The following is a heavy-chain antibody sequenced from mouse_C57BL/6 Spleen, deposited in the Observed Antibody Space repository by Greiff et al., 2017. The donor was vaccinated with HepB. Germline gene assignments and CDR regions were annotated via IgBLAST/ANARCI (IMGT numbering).Heavy chain of an antibody. V-gene: IGHV1-15*01. D-gene: IGHD3-3*01. J-gene: IGHJ2*01. Sequence: QVHVKQSGAELVRPGASVTLSCKASGYTFTDYEMHWVKQTPVHGLEWIGAIDPETGGTAYNQKFKGKAILTADKSSSTAYMELRSLTSEDSAVYYWTRYRASVDYWGQGTTLTVSS. CDR3: TRYRASVDY. CDR2: IDPETGGT. CDR1: GYTFTDYE.